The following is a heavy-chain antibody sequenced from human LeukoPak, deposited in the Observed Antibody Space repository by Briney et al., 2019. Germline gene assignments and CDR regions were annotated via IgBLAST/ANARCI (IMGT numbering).Heavy chain of an antibody. J-gene: IGHJ6*02. CDR1: GGSFSGYY. CDR3: AGGGGLPPYYYYYGMDV. D-gene: IGHD3/OR15-3a*01. CDR2: INHSGST. V-gene: IGHV4-34*01. Sequence: SETLSLTCAVYGGSFSGYYWSWIRQPPGKGLEWIGEINHSGSTNYNPSLKSRVTISVDTSKNQFSLKLSSVTAADTAVYYCAGGGGLPPYYYYYGMDVWGQGTTVTVSS.